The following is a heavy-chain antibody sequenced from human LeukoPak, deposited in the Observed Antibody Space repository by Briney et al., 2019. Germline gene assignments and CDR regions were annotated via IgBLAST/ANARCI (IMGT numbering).Heavy chain of an antibody. J-gene: IGHJ4*02. D-gene: IGHD6-6*01. CDR1: GFTLSTYV. V-gene: IGHV3-23*01. Sequence: GGSLRLSCAASGFTLSTYVMGWVRQAPGKGLECVSAISGSGRSTYYADSVKGRFTISREDSKNTLYLQMNSLRAEDTAVYYCARDLYSSSFDYWGQGTLVTVSS. CDR3: ARDLYSSSFDY. CDR2: ISGSGRST.